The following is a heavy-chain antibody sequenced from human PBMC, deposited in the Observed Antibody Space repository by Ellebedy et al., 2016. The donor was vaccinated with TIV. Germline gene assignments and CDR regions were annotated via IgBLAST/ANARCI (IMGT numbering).Heavy chain of an antibody. J-gene: IGHJ6*02. Sequence: MPGGSLRLSCTVSGGSISSYYWSRIRQPPGKGLEWIGYIYYSGSTYYNPSLKSRVTISVDTSKNQFSLKLSSVTAADTAVYYCARHSNTVTTFYYYYGMDVWGQGTTVTVSS. CDR1: GGSISSYY. V-gene: IGHV4-59*04. CDR3: ARHSNTVTTFYYYYGMDV. D-gene: IGHD4-17*01. CDR2: IYYSGST.